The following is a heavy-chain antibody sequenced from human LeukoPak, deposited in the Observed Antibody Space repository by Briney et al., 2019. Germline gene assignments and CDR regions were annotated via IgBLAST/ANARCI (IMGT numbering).Heavy chain of an antibody. CDR1: GGSISSSSYY. D-gene: IGHD3-22*01. CDR2: IYYSGST. CDR3: ARHLTKVYDSSGYEDY. V-gene: IGHV4-39*01. Sequence: PSESLSLTCTVSGGSISSSSYYWGWIRQPPGQGLEWIGSIYYSGSTYYNPPLKSRVTISVDTSKNQFSLKLSSVTAADTAVYYCARHLTKVYDSSGYEDYWGQGTLVTVSS. J-gene: IGHJ4*02.